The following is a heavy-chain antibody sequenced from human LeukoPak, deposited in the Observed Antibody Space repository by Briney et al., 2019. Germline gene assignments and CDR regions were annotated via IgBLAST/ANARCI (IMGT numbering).Heavy chain of an antibody. CDR2: IYYSGST. CDR1: GGSISSYY. Sequence: SETLSLTCTVSGGSISSYYWSWIRQPPGKGLEWIGYIYYSGSTNYNPSLKSRVTISVDTSKNQFPLKLSSVTAADTAVYYCARAHDYGDYGSPYMDVWGKGTTVTVSS. V-gene: IGHV4-59*01. D-gene: IGHD4-17*01. J-gene: IGHJ6*03. CDR3: ARAHDYGDYGSPYMDV.